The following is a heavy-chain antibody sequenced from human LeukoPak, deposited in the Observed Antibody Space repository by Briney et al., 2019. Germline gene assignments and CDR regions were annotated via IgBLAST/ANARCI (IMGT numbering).Heavy chain of an antibody. Sequence: SVKLSCKASGYTFTDYYMHWVRQPPGQGLEWMGWSNPNSGGTQYAQKFQGRVTMTRDTSVTTAYMELSSLTFDDTAVYYCARVKGGFGELSSFDYWGQGTLVTVSS. D-gene: IGHD3-10*01. J-gene: IGHJ4*02. CDR3: ARVKGGFGELSSFDY. CDR2: SNPNSGGT. V-gene: IGHV1-2*02. CDR1: GYTFTDYY.